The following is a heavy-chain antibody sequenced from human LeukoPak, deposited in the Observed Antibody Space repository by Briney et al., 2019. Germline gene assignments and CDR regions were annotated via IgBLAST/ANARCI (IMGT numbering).Heavy chain of an antibody. CDR3: ANLHRDSDGYYYVDN. D-gene: IGHD3-22*01. J-gene: IGHJ4*02. CDR1: GGSISNYY. CDR2: IYTSGST. V-gene: IGHV4-4*07. Sequence: PSETLSLTCSVSGGSISNYYWSWIRQPAGKGLECIGRIYTSGSTTYNPSLKSRVTMSLDKSKHQFSLKLSSVIAADTAVYYCANLHRDSDGYYYVDNWGQGTLVTVSS.